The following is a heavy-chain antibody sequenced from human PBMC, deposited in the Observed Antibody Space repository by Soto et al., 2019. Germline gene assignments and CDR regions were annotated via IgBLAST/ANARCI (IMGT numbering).Heavy chain of an antibody. V-gene: IGHV3-48*04. J-gene: IGHJ4*02. CDR3: ARDASHSSQFDY. CDR2: ISISSSTI. Sequence: EVQLVESGGGLVQPGGSLRLSCAASGFTFSSYSMNWVRQAPGKGLEWVSYISISSSTIYYADSVKGRFTISRDNAKNSLYLQLNSLRPEDTAVYFCARDASHSSQFDYWGQGTLVTVSS. D-gene: IGHD4-4*01. CDR1: GFTFSSYS.